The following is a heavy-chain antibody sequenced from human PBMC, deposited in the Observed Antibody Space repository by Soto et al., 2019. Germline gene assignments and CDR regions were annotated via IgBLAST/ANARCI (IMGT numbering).Heavy chain of an antibody. J-gene: IGHJ4*02. CDR2: IRNRPNSYTT. D-gene: IGHD3-10*01. CDR1: GFTFSDHY. Sequence: EVQLVESGGGLVQPGGSLRLSCAASGFTFSDHYMDWVRQAPGKGLEWVGRIRNRPNSYTTQYAASVKGRFAVLIDDSENVVYLQMNDLKTEDTAVYYCVRDSGRGFYFDYWGQGAQVTVSS. CDR3: VRDSGRGFYFDY. V-gene: IGHV3-72*01.